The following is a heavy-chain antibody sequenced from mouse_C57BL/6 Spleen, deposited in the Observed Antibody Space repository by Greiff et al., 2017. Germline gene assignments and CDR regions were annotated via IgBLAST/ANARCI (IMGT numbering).Heavy chain of an antibody. CDR1: GFTFSSYG. J-gene: IGHJ2*01. V-gene: IGHV5-6*02. D-gene: IGHD2-1*01. CDR2: ISSGGSYT. Sequence: EVKLVESGGDLVKPGGSLKLSCAASGFTFSSYGMSWVRQTPDKRLEWVATISSGGSYTYYPDSVKGRFTISRDNAKNTLYLQMSSLKSEDTAMYYCARGQVYGNYYYFDYWGQGTTLTVSS. CDR3: ARGQVYGNYYYFDY.